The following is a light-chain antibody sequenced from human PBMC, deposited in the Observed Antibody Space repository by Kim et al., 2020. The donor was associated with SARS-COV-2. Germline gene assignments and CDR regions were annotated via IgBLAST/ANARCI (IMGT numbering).Light chain of an antibody. J-gene: IGKJ2*01. Sequence: DVVMTQSPLSLPVTLGQPASISCRSSQSLVDSDGNTYLNWFQQRPGHSPRRLIYKVSNRDSGVPDRFSGSGSGTVFTLKISRVEAEDGGIYYCMQGTQWPYTFGQGTKLEI. CDR1: QSLVDSDGNTY. CDR2: KVS. CDR3: MQGTQWPYT. V-gene: IGKV2-30*01.